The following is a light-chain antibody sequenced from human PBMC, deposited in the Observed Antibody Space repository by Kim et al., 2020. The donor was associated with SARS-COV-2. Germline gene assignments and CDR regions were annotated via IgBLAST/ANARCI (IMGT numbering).Light chain of an antibody. Sequence: LSPGERATRACRASESMGSTFLAWYQQRPGQPPRLLIYASSTRATGIPDRFSGSGSGTDFTLTISRLEPEDSAVYHCHQYGSSLYTFGQGTKLEI. CDR2: ASS. V-gene: IGKV3-20*01. CDR1: ESMGSTF. CDR3: HQYGSSLYT. J-gene: IGKJ2*01.